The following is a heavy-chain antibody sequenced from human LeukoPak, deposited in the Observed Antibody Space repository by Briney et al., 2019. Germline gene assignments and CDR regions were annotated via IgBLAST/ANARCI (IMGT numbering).Heavy chain of an antibody. CDR1: GYTFTSYG. Sequence: ASVKVSCKASGYTFTSYGISWVRQAPGQGLEWMGWISAYNGNTNYAHKLQGRVTMTTDTSTNTAYLELRSLRSDDTAVYYCAKEDAAGNSDYWGEGALFTVSS. D-gene: IGHD6-25*01. CDR3: AKEDAAGNSDY. V-gene: IGHV1-18*01. J-gene: IGHJ4*02. CDR2: ISAYNGNT.